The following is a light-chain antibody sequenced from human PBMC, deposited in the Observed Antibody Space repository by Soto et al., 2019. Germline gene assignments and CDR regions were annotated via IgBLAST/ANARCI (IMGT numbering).Light chain of an antibody. CDR2: LSS. V-gene: IGKV1-12*01. CDR1: QDIRTS. Sequence: DIQMTQSPSSVSASVGDRVTITCRATQDIRTSLGWYQQKSGAAPKLLIYLSSTLAAGVPARFSGSGSGTDFTLTISSLQPEDFATYFCQQAHSFPRTFGGGTKVESK. J-gene: IGKJ4*01. CDR3: QQAHSFPRT.